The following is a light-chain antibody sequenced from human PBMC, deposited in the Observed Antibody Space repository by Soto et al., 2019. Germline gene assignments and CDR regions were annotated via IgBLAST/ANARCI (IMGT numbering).Light chain of an antibody. CDR1: QSVGAY. J-gene: IGKJ2*01. CDR2: DAS. CDR3: QQRGNLYT. Sequence: EIVLTQSPATLSLSLGERATLSCRASQSVGAYLAWYQQQPGQPPRLLISDASNRAAGIPARFNGSGSGTDFTLNISSLEPEDFAVYYCQQRGNLYTFGQGTKLEIK. V-gene: IGKV3-11*01.